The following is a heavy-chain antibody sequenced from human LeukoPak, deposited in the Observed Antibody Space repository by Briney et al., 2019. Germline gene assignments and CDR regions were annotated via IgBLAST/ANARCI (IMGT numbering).Heavy chain of an antibody. D-gene: IGHD3-3*01. J-gene: IGHJ6*02. Sequence: GGSLRLSCAASGFTFSSYSMNWVRQAPGKGLEWVSSISSSSSYIYYADSVKGRFTISRDNAKNSLYLQMNSLRAEDTAVYYCARDAPLYYGEGYGMDVWGQGTTVTVSS. CDR1: GFTFSSYS. CDR2: ISSSSSYI. V-gene: IGHV3-21*04. CDR3: ARDAPLYYGEGYGMDV.